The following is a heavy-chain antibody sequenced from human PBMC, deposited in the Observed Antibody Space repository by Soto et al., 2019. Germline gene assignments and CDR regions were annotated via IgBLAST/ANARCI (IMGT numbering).Heavy chain of an antibody. CDR3: AREFWSGTFDY. CDR2: IIPIFGTA. CDR1: GGTFSSYA. V-gene: IGHV1-69*13. D-gene: IGHD3-3*01. Sequence: SVKVSCKASGGTFSSYAISWVRQAPGQGLEWMGGIIPIFGTANYAQKFQGRVTITADESTSTAYMELSSLRSEDTAGYYCAREFWSGTFDYWGQGALVAVYS. J-gene: IGHJ4*02.